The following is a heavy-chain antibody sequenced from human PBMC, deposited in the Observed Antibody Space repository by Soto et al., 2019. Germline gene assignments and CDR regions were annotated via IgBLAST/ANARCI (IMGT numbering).Heavy chain of an antibody. CDR2: IYYSGST. Sequence: SETLSLTCTVSGGAISSYYWSWIRQPPGKGLEWIGYIYYSGSTNYNPSLKSRVTISVDTSKNQFSLKLSSVTAADTAVYYCARDYDIGGMDVWGQGTTVTVSS. CDR1: GGAISSYY. D-gene: IGHD3-9*01. J-gene: IGHJ6*02. CDR3: ARDYDIGGMDV. V-gene: IGHV4-59*01.